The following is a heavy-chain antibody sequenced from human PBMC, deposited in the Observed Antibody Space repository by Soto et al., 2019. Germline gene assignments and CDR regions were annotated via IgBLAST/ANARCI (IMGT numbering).Heavy chain of an antibody. Sequence: SETLSLTCTVSGGSISSGSYYWSWIRQPPGKGLEWIGYIYYSGSTNYNPSLKSRVTISVDTSKNQFSLKLSSVTAADTAVYYCARTLYSGSYYGFDYWGQGTLVTVSS. CDR1: GGSISSGSYY. V-gene: IGHV4-61*01. J-gene: IGHJ4*02. CDR2: IYYSGST. CDR3: ARTLYSGSYYGFDY. D-gene: IGHD1-26*01.